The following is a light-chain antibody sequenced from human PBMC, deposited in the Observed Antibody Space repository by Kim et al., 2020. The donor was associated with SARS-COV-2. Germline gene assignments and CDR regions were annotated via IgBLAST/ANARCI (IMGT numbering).Light chain of an antibody. CDR2: RDN. J-gene: IGLJ3*02. CDR3: DVWDSSTWV. CDR1: NIRSKN. V-gene: IGLV3-9*01. Sequence: SYELTQPLSVSVALGQTARITFGGNNIRSKNVHWYQHKPCQAPLLVIYRDNDRPSGIPERFSGSNSVDTDTPTIRRAQAGDEADYSCDVWDSSTWVFVGG.